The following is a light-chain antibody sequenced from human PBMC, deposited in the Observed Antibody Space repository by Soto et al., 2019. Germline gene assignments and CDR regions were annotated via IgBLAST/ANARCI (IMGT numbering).Light chain of an antibody. V-gene: IGKV1-9*01. CDR3: QQLNSYPYT. CDR2: SAS. J-gene: IGKJ2*01. CDR1: QGISSF. Sequence: DIQLTQSPSFLSASVGDRLTFTCRASQGISSFLAWYQQKPGKAPKLLIYSASTLQSGVPSRFSGSGSGTEFTLTISSLQPADFGTYYCQQLNSYPYTFGQGTKLEIK.